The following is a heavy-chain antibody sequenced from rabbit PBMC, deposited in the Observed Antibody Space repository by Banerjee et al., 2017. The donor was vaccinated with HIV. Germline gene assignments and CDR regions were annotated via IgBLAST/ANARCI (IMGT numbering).Heavy chain of an antibody. D-gene: IGHD2-1*01. CDR3: ARGSAAMTMVITGFYLNL. V-gene: IGHV1S40*01. CDR1: GFSFNSGND. Sequence: QSLEESGGGLVKPGASLTLTCKASGFSFNSGNDMCWVRQAPGKGLEWIACIYDGSSGSTYYANWAKGRFTISRTSSTTVTLEMTSLTAADTATYFCARGSAAMTMVITGFYLNLWGQGTLVTVS. J-gene: IGHJ4*01. CDR2: IYDGSSGST.